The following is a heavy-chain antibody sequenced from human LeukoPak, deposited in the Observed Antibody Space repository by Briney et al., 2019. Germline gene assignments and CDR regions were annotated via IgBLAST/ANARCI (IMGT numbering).Heavy chain of an antibody. CDR1: GGSFSGYY. CDR3: ARRSYYYGSGRRFYYMDV. V-gene: IGHV4-34*01. Sequence: SETLSLTCAVYGGSFSGYYWSWIRQPPGKGLEWIGEINHSGSTNYNPSLKSRVTISVDTSKNQFSLKLSSVTAADTAVYYCARRSYYYGSGRRFYYMDVWGKGTTVTISS. D-gene: IGHD3-10*01. J-gene: IGHJ6*03. CDR2: INHSGST.